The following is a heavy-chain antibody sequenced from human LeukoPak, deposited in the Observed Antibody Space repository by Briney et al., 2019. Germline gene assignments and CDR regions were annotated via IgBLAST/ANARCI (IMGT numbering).Heavy chain of an antibody. CDR1: GFSFSSYA. Sequence: GGSLRLSCAASGFSFSSYAMSWVRQAPGKGLEWVSAITSSGANTYYADPVKGRSTISRDNSKNTLYLQMNNLRVEDTAVYYCAKPVVFDIWGQGTMVTVSS. V-gene: IGHV3-23*01. J-gene: IGHJ3*02. CDR2: ITSSGANT. CDR3: AKPVVFDI.